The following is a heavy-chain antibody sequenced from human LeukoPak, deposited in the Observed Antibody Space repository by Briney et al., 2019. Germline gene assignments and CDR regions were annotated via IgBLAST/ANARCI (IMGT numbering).Heavy chain of an antibody. V-gene: IGHV3-7*03. J-gene: IGHJ4*02. CDR2: IKQDGSEK. CDR1: GFTFSSYW. CDR3: ARRYFDY. Sequence: GGSLRLSCAAPGFTFSSYWMSWVRQAPGKGLEWVANIKQDGSEKYYVDSVKGRFTISRDNAKNSLYLQMNSLRAEDTAVYYCARRYFDYWGQETLVTVSS.